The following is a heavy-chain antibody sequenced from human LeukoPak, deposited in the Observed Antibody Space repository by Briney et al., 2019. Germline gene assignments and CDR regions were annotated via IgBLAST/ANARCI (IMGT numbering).Heavy chain of an antibody. J-gene: IGHJ4*02. V-gene: IGHV3-23*01. CDR2: ISGSGGST. CDR3: AKDNEVGATEYYFDY. Sequence: GGSLRRSSAASGVTFSSNATSWVRQAPGKGLEWVSAISGSGGSTYYADSVKGRFTISRDNSKNTLYLQMNSLGAEDTAVYYCAKDNEVGATEYYFDYWGQGTLVTVSS. CDR1: GVTFSSNA. D-gene: IGHD1-26*01.